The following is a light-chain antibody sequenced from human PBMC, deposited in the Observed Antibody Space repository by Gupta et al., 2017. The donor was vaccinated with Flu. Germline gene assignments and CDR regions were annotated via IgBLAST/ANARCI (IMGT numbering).Light chain of an antibody. CDR3: NSYSSSSTLIV. Sequence: ITISCTGTSSDVGGYDYVSWYQQHPGKAPKLMIYDVSNRPSGVSNRFSGSKSGNTASLTISGLQAEDEADYYCNSYSSSSTLIVFGGGTKLTGL. CDR1: SSDVGGYDY. V-gene: IGLV2-14*03. J-gene: IGLJ2*01. CDR2: DVS.